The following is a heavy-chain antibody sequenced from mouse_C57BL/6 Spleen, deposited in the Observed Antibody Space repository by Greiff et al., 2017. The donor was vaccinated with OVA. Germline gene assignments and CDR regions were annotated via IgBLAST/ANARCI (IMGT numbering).Heavy chain of an antibody. CDR2: IYPGSGST. V-gene: IGHV1-55*01. D-gene: IGHD1-1*01. CDR3: AREYYGSSYYYAMDY. J-gene: IGHJ4*01. CDR1: GYTFTSYW. Sequence: QVQLKQSGAELVKPGASVKMSCKASGYTFTSYWITWVKQRPGPGLAWIGAIYPGSGSTNYNEKFKSKATLTADTSSSTAYLQLSSLTSEDSAVYDCAREYYGSSYYYAMDYWGQGTSVTVSS.